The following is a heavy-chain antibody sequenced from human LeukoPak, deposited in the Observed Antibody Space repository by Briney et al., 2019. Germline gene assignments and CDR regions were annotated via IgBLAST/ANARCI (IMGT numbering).Heavy chain of an antibody. CDR3: AKSIAVAGLAGGRTFDY. D-gene: IGHD6-19*01. Sequence: GGSLRLSCEASGFTFSRCGMHWVRQAPGKGLEWVAFIRYDGSNKYYADSVKGRFTISRDNSKNTLYLQMNSLRAEDTAVYYCAKSIAVAGLAGGRTFDYWGQGTRVTVSS. V-gene: IGHV3-30*02. J-gene: IGHJ4*02. CDR1: GFTFSRCG. CDR2: IRYDGSNK.